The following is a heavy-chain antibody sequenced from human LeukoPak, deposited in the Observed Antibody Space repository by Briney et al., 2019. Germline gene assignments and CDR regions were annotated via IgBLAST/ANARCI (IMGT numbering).Heavy chain of an antibody. J-gene: IGHJ4*02. CDR1: GFTFSSYG. Sequence: GGSLRLSCAASGFTFSSYGMHWVRQAPGKGLEWVAVIWYDGSNKYYADSVKGRFTISRDNSKNTLYLQMNSLRAEDTAVYYCAKDRRIFQYYFDYWGQGTLVTVSS. CDR2: IWYDGSNK. D-gene: IGHD2-15*01. V-gene: IGHV3-33*06. CDR3: AKDRRIFQYYFDY.